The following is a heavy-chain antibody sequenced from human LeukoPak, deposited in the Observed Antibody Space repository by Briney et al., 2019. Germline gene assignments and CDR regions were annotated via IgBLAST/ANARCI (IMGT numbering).Heavy chain of an antibody. CDR1: GGSISSYH. V-gene: IGHV4-30-4*08. CDR3: ARELEEANNWFDP. D-gene: IGHD1-1*01. CDR2: IYYSGST. Sequence: SETLSLTCTVSGGSISSYHWSWIRQPPGKGLEWIGYIYYSGSTYYNPSLKSRVTISVDTSKNQFSLKLSSVTAADTAVYYCARELEEANNWFDPWGQGTLVTVSS. J-gene: IGHJ5*02.